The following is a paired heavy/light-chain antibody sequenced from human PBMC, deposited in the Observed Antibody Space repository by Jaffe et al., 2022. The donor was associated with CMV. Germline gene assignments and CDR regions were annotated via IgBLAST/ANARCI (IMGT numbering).Light chain of an antibody. CDR1: NSNIGSNA. CDR2: TNK. J-gene: IGLJ3*02. V-gene: IGLV1-44*01. CDR3: AAWDDRLSLVV. Sequence: QSVLTQPPSASGAPGQRVSISCSGTNSNIGSNAVSWYQQVPGAAPKLIIYTNKYRPSGVPDRVSGSKSGTSASLAISGLQSEDEADYYCAAWDDRLSLVVFGGGTKLTVL.
Heavy chain of an antibody. J-gene: IGHJ4*02. CDR2: INYNSGII. Sequence: QVLLVESGGGLVKPGGSLRLSCAASGFTFSDYFMSWIRQAPGRGLEWVSHINYNSGIIKYADSVKGRFTISRDNAKNSLNLQMESLTGEDTAVYYCARGNDAADFWGPGTLVTVSS. V-gene: IGHV3-11*06. D-gene: IGHD3-16*01. CDR3: ARGNDAADF. CDR1: GFTFSDYF.